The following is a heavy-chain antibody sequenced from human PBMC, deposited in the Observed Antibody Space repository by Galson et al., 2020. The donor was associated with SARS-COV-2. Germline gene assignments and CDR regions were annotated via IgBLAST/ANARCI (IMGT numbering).Heavy chain of an antibody. D-gene: IGHD3-22*01. Sequence: RQDASVKVSCKASGYTFTSYYMHWVRQAPGQGLEWMGIINPSGGSTSYAQKFQGRVTMTRDTSTSTVYMELSSLRSEDTAVYYCARDPASSGYSQLFDYWGQGTLVTVSS. V-gene: IGHV1-46*01. CDR1: GYTFTSYY. J-gene: IGHJ4*02. CDR2: INPSGGST. CDR3: ARDPASSGYSQLFDY.